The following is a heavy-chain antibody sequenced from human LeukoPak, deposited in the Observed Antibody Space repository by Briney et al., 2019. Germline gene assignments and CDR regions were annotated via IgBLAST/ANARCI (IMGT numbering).Heavy chain of an antibody. Sequence: PGGSLRLSCAASGFTFSNYWMTWVRQAPGKGLEWVAVISYDGGNKYYADSVKGRFTISRDNSKNTLYLQMNSLRAEDTAVYYCAKDRQRESVWGQGTTVTVSS. D-gene: IGHD6-25*01. V-gene: IGHV3-30*18. J-gene: IGHJ6*02. CDR1: GFTFSNYW. CDR3: AKDRQRESV. CDR2: ISYDGGNK.